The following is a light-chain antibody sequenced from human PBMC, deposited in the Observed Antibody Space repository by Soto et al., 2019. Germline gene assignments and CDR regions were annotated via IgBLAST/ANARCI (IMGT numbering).Light chain of an antibody. Sequence: EIVLTQSPGTLSLSPGERATLSCRASQSVHNNYLAWYQQRPGQAPRRLIYAASSRATGIPNRFSGSGSGTDFTLTISSLEPEDFAVYYCQQRSNWPPFAFGPGTKVDIK. CDR3: QQRSNWPPFA. J-gene: IGKJ3*01. CDR1: QSVHNNY. V-gene: IGKV3D-20*02. CDR2: AAS.